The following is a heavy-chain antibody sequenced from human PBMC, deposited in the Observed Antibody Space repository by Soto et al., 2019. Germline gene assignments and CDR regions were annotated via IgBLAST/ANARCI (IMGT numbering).Heavy chain of an antibody. CDR3: ARETYYFGSGTYDDGMDV. Sequence: ASVKVSCKASGFTFTSYAIIWVRPAPGQGLEWMAWISIYNDNTKYAQKFQGRITMTTDTSTSTAYMELRSLRSDDTAVYNCARETYYFGSGTYDDGMDVWGQGTTVTVSS. J-gene: IGHJ6*02. V-gene: IGHV1-18*04. D-gene: IGHD3-10*01. CDR1: GFTFTSYA. CDR2: ISIYNDNT.